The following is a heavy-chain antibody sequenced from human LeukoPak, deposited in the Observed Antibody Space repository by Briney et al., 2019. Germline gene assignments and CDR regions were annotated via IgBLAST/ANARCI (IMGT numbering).Heavy chain of an antibody. D-gene: IGHD6-6*01. CDR2: ISYDGSNK. J-gene: IGHJ4*02. CDR1: GFTFSNYA. Sequence: GGSLRLSCAASGFTFSNYAMSWVRQAPGKGLEWVAVISYDGSNKYYADSVKGRFTISRDNSKNTLYLQMNSLRAEDTAVYYCARVRDSSSSAYYFDYWGQGTLVTVSS. V-gene: IGHV3-30-3*01. CDR3: ARVRDSSSSAYYFDY.